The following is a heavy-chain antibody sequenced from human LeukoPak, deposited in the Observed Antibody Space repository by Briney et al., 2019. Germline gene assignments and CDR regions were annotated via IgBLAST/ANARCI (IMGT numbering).Heavy chain of an antibody. V-gene: IGHV3-23*01. Sequence: GGSLRLSCAASGFTFSSYAMSWDRQAPGKGLEWVSAISGSGGSTYYADSVKGRFTISRDNSKNTLYLQMNSLRAEDTAVYYCAKHRRVVVVPAAPNWFDPWGQGTLVTVSS. CDR3: AKHRRVVVVPAAPNWFDP. D-gene: IGHD2-2*01. CDR1: GFTFSSYA. CDR2: ISGSGGST. J-gene: IGHJ5*02.